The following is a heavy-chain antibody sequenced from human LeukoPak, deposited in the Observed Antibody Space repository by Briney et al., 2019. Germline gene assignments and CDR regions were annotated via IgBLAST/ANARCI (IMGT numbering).Heavy chain of an antibody. Sequence: GGSLRLSCAASGFTVSSNYMSWVRQAPGKGLEWVSVIYSGGSTYYADSVKGRFTISRDNSKNTLYLQMSSLRAEDTAVYYCARAERPVTTGFDYWGQGTLVTVSS. J-gene: IGHJ4*02. CDR1: GFTVSSNY. CDR3: ARAERPVTTGFDY. D-gene: IGHD4-17*01. V-gene: IGHV3-53*01. CDR2: IYSGGST.